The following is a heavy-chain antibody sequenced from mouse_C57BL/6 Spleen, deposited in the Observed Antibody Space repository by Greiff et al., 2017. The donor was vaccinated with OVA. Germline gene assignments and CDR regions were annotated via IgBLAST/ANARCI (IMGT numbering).Heavy chain of an antibody. Sequence: QVQLQQPGAELVMPGASVKLSCKASGYTFTSYWMHWVKQRPGQGLEWIGEIDPSDSYTNYNQKFKGKSTLTVDKSSSTAYMQLSSLTSEDSAVYYCARGYGSSLYYYAMDYWGQGTSVTVSS. J-gene: IGHJ4*01. CDR2: IDPSDSYT. D-gene: IGHD1-1*01. CDR3: ARGYGSSLYYYAMDY. CDR1: GYTFTSYW. V-gene: IGHV1-69*01.